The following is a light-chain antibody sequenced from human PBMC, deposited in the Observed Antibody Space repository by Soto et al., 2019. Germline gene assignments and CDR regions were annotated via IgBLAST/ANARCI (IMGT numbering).Light chain of an antibody. Sequence: AIQLTQSPSSLSASVGDRVTITCRASQGISSALAWYQQKPGKAPKLLIYDASSLERGAPSRFIGSGSGTDVTLSNSTQQPEDLATYSCQQFNSYPHLAFGGGTNVDIK. CDR1: QGISSA. V-gene: IGKV1-13*02. CDR3: QQFNSYPHLA. J-gene: IGKJ4*02. CDR2: DAS.